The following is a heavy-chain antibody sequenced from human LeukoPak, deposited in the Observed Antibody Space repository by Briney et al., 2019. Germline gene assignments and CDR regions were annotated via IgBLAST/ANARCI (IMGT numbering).Heavy chain of an antibody. V-gene: IGHV3-21*01. CDR1: GFTFSSYS. D-gene: IGHD3-10*01. CDR2: ISSSSSYI. J-gene: IGHJ2*01. CDR3: ARDPDGSGSYWPFGNFDL. Sequence: GGSLRLSCAASGFTFSSYSMNWARQAPGKGLEWVSSISSSSSYIYYADSVKGRFTISRDNAKNSLYLQMNSLRAEDTAVYYCARDPDGSGSYWPFGNFDLWGRGTLVTVSS.